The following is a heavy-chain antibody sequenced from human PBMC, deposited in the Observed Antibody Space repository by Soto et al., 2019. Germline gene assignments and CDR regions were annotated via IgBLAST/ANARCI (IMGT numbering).Heavy chain of an antibody. Sequence: GGSLRLSCAASGFTFSSYGMHWVRQAPGKGLEWVAVIWYDGSNKYYADSVKGRFTISRDNSKNTLYLQMNSLRAEDTAVYYCARGYDFWSGYYQLFDPWGQGTLVTVSS. D-gene: IGHD3-3*01. CDR1: GFTFSSYG. CDR3: ARGYDFWSGYYQLFDP. CDR2: IWYDGSNK. V-gene: IGHV3-33*01. J-gene: IGHJ5*02.